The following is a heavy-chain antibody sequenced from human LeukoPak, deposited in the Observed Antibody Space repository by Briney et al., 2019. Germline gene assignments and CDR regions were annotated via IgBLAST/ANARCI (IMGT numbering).Heavy chain of an antibody. V-gene: IGHV1-46*01. CDR3: ARDRLTYYYDSSDLGAFDI. D-gene: IGHD3-22*01. J-gene: IGHJ3*02. CDR2: INPSGGST. Sequence: ASVKVSCKASGYTFTSYYMHWVRQAPGQGLEWMGIINPSGGSTSYAQKFQGRVTMTRDTSTSTVYMELSSLRSEDTAVYYCARDRLTYYYDSSDLGAFDIWGQGTMVTVSS. CDR1: GYTFTSYY.